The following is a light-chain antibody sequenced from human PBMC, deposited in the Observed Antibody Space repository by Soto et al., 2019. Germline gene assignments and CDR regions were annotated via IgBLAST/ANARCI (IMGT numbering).Light chain of an antibody. V-gene: IGKV1-33*01. Sequence: DFQMTQSPSSLSASVGDRVTITCRASQSFSTYLAWYQQKPGKAPQLLIFDVSNLQTGVPSRFSGGGSGTDFALTISSLEPEDIATYYCQQYDSLPLTFGQGTRLEIK. CDR3: QQYDSLPLT. CDR2: DVS. J-gene: IGKJ5*01. CDR1: QSFSTY.